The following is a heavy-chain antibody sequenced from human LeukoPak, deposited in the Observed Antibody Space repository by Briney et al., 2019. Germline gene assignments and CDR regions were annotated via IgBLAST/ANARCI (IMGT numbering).Heavy chain of an antibody. CDR3: AKDSAFQLARGDFQH. D-gene: IGHD6-13*01. Sequence: PGGSLRLSCEASGFTFSDYYMTWIRQAPGKGLEWAAIISYDGSNKNYADSVKGRFTISRDNAKNSLYLQMNSLRAEDTALYYCAKDSAFQLARGDFQHWGQGTLVTVSS. CDR1: GFTFSDYY. CDR2: ISYDGSNK. V-gene: IGHV3-30*18. J-gene: IGHJ1*01.